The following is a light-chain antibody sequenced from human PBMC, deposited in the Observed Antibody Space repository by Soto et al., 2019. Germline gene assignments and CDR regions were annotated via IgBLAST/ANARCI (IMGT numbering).Light chain of an antibody. CDR1: QSISRY. V-gene: IGKV3-11*01. J-gene: IGKJ1*01. Sequence: EVFLSQSPATLSLSPGERATLSCRASQSISRYLAWYQQKPGQAPRLLIYDSSNRATGIPARFSGSGSGTDFTLTIISLAPEDFAVYFCQERSGWPRAFDQGTKVDIK. CDR3: QERSGWPRA. CDR2: DSS.